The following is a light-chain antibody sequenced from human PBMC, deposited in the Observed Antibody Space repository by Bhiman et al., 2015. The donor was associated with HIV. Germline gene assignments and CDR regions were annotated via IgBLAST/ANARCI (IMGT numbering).Light chain of an antibody. J-gene: IGLJ1*01. V-gene: IGLV3-1*01. CDR1: KLGDKY. CDR3: ATWDRSLTAGGV. Sequence: SYALTQPPSVSVSPGQTASVTCSGDKLGDKYTCWYQQKPGQSPVLVIYQDTKRPSGIPDRFSGSKSGTSATLGITGLHTGDEADYYCATWDRSLTAGGVFGTGTKVTVL. CDR2: QDT.